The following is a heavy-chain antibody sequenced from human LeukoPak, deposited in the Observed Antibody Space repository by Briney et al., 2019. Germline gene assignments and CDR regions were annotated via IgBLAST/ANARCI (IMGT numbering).Heavy chain of an antibody. J-gene: IGHJ4*02. V-gene: IGHV3-23*01. CDR1: GFTFSSYA. CDR2: ISDSGGIT. CDR3: AKDRGCSSIRCYYDY. D-gene: IGHD2-2*01. Sequence: GGSLRLSCAASGFTFSSYAMSWVRQAPGKGLEWVSAISDSGGITDYADSVKGRFTISRDNSKNMLYLQMNSLRAEDTAVYYCAKDRGCSSIRCYYDYWGQGTLVIVSS.